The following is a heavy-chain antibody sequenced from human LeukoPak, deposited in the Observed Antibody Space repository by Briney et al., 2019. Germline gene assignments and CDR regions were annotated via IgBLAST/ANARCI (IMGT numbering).Heavy chain of an antibody. D-gene: IGHD6-6*01. V-gene: IGHV3-7*05. J-gene: IGHJ4*02. CDR3: VRLLPASRHYFDY. CDR2: IKQDGSDK. Sequence: GGSLRLSCTASGFTFSNCWMSWVRQPPGKGLEWVAIIKQDGSDKHYVDSVKGRFTISRDNTKNSLYLQMNSLRVEDTAVYHCVRLLPASRHYFDYWGQGTLVTVSS. CDR1: GFTFSNCW.